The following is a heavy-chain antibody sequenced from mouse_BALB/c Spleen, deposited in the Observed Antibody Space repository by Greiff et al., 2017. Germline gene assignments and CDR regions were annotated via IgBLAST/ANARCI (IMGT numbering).Heavy chain of an antibody. J-gene: IGHJ3*01. Sequence: VQLQQSGAELVQPGASVKLSCTASGFNIKDTYMHWVKQRPEQGLEWIGRIDTANGNTKYDPKFQGQATITADTTSNTYYLQLSRLTYEDTAVYYCASLYDGYSWFAYWGQGTLVTVSA. V-gene: IGHV14-3*02. D-gene: IGHD2-3*01. CDR3: ASLYDGYSWFAY. CDR2: IDTANGNT. CDR1: GFNIKDTY.